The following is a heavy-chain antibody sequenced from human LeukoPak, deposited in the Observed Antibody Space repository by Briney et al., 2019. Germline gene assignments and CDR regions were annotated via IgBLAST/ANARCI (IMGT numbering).Heavy chain of an antibody. D-gene: IGHD5-12*01. Sequence: GGSLRLSCAAPGFAFSSYAISWVRQAPGKGLEWVSSISGSGGSTYYADSVKGRFTISRDNFKNTLYLQMNSLRVEDTAVYYCAKDRGRYSYGSVDYWGQGTLVTVSS. J-gene: IGHJ4*02. CDR1: GFAFSSYA. V-gene: IGHV3-23*01. CDR2: ISGSGGST. CDR3: AKDRGRYSYGSVDY.